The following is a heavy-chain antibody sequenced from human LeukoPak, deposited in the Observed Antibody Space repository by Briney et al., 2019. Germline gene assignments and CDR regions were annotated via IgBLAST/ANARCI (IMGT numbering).Heavy chain of an antibody. J-gene: IGHJ6*02. CDR1: GFTFSSCT. V-gene: IGHV3-7*03. CDR3: ARNNGMDV. CDR2: IKLDGSEK. Sequence: GGSLRLSCVASGFTFSSCTMNWVRQAPGKGLEWVANIKLDGSEKNYVDSVKGRFTISRDNTKNSLYLQMNSLRAEDTALYHCARNNGMDVWGQGTTVIVSS.